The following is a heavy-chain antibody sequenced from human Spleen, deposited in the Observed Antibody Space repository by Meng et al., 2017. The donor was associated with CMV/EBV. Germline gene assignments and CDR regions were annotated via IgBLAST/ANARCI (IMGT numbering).Heavy chain of an antibody. Sequence: GESLKISCAASGFSFSIHTMNWVRQAPGKGLEWVSSISTSSSYIYYADSVKGRFTISRDNAKNSLYLQMNSLRAEDTATYYCARDACSTTSCPIDYWGQGTLVTVSS. J-gene: IGHJ4*02. V-gene: IGHV3-21*01. CDR3: ARDACSTTSCPIDY. D-gene: IGHD2-2*01. CDR2: ISTSSSYI. CDR1: GFSFSIHT.